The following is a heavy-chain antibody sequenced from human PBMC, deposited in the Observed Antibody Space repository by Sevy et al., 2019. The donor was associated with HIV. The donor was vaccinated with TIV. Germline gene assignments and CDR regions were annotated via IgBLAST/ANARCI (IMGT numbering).Heavy chain of an antibody. D-gene: IGHD3-22*01. Sequence: GGSLRLSCTTSGFTFSTYAMTWVRQAPGKGLEWVSTIFRNFRGVDVTYYADSVKGRLTISRGSSRNTLYLQMNSLRAEDTAIYYCAGARYDSSGSFDAFDIWGQGTMVTVSS. CDR3: AGARYDSSGSFDAFDI. J-gene: IGHJ3*02. CDR2: IFRNFRGVDVT. CDR1: GFTFSTYA. V-gene: IGHV3-23*01.